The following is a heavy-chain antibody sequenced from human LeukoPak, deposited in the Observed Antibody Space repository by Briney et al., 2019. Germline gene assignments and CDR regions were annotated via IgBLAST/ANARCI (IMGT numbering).Heavy chain of an antibody. CDR2: ILSNGNI. J-gene: IGHJ5*02. D-gene: IGHD1-14*01. V-gene: IGHV4-59*08. CDR1: GTSLRGLY. Sequence: PSETLSLTCTVSGTSLRGLYWSWIRHPPGRGLEWIGYILSNGNILYNPFLKSRVTLSVDTFNNQISLSLKFVTAADTDVYYCAGLHFASAEEFDPWGQGTLVTVPS. CDR3: AGLHFASAEEFDP.